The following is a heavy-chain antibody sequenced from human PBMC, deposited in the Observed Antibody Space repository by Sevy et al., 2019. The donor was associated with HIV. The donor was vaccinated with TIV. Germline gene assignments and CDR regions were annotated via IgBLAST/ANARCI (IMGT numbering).Heavy chain of an antibody. J-gene: IGHJ5*02. D-gene: IGHD3-10*01. V-gene: IGHV1-8*03. CDR3: ARAPPNYDGSGSYYWFDP. CDR2: MNPNSGNT. CDR1: GYTFTSYD. Sequence: ASVKVSCKASGYTFTSYDINWVRQATGQGLEWMGWMNPNSGNTGYAQKFQGRVTITRNTSISTAYKELSSLRSEDTAVYYCARAPPNYDGSGSYYWFDPWGQGTLVTVSS.